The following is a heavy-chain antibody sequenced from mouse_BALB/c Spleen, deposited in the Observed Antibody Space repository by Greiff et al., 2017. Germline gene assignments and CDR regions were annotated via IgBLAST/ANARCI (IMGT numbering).Heavy chain of an antibody. J-gene: IGHJ3*01. D-gene: IGHD2-2*01. CDR3: ARGYGYDKAWFAY. Sequence: EVMLVESGAELVKPGASVKLSCTASGFNIKDTYMHWVKQRPEQGLEWIGRIDPANGNTKYDPKFQGKATITADTSSNTAYLQLSSLTSEDTAVYYCARGYGYDKAWFAYWGQGTLVTVSA. CDR1: GFNIKDTY. V-gene: IGHV14-3*02. CDR2: IDPANGNT.